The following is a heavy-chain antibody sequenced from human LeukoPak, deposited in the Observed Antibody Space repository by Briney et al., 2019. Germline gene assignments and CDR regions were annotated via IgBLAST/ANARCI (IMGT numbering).Heavy chain of an antibody. V-gene: IGHV4-39*01. CDR2: IYYSGST. J-gene: IGHJ5*02. D-gene: IGHD4-17*01. Sequence: PSETLSLTCTVSGGSISSSSYYWGWIRQPPGKGLEWIGSIYYSGSTYYNPSLKSRVTISVDTSKNQFSLKLSSVTAADTAVYYCARCRIKGLDYGDYGGFDPWGQGTLVTVSS. CDR3: ARCRIKGLDYGDYGGFDP. CDR1: GGSISSSSYY.